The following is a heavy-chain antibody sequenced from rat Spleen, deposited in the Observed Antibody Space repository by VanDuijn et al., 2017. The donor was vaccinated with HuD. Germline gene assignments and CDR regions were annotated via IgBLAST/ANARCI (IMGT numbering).Heavy chain of an antibody. CDR2: ISYDGSST. Sequence: EVQLVESGGGLVQPGRSLKLSCVASGFTFNNYWMTWIRQAPKKGLEWVATISYDGSSTYYRDSVKGRFTISRDNAKSTLYLQMDSLRSEDTATYYCARLGWYQGHWFAYWGQGTLVTVSS. V-gene: IGHV5-7*01. CDR3: ARLGWYQGHWFAY. CDR1: GFTFNNYW. D-gene: IGHD1-1*01. J-gene: IGHJ3*01.